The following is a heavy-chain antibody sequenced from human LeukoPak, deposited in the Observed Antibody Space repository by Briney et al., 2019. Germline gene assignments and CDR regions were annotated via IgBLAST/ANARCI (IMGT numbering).Heavy chain of an antibody. CDR2: ISGSGGRT. CDR3: AKPARTDAFDI. D-gene: IGHD1-14*01. CDR1: GFTFNNYA. V-gene: IGHV3-23*01. J-gene: IGHJ3*02. Sequence: GGSLRLSCAASGFTFNNYAMNWVRQAPGKGLEWVSSISGSGGRTYYADSVKGRFTISRDNSKNTLYLQMNSLRAEDTAVYYCAKPARTDAFDIWGQGTMVTVSS.